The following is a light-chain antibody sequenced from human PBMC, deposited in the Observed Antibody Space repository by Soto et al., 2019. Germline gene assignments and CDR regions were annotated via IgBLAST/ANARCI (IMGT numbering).Light chain of an antibody. J-gene: IGKJ2*01. CDR1: QTISSS. Sequence: DIQMTQSPSSLSASVGDGVTITCRASQTISSSLNWFQQKPGKAPNLLISAASSLQSGVPSRFSGSGSGTDFTLTISSLQPADFATYYCQQSYSIPYTFGQGTKLEIK. CDR2: AAS. V-gene: IGKV1-39*01. CDR3: QQSYSIPYT.